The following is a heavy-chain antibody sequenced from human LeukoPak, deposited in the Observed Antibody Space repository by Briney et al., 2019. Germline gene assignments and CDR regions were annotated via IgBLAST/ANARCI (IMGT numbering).Heavy chain of an antibody. CDR2: IYHSGST. V-gene: IGHV4-59*01. CDR3: ARGGGYASHIGY. J-gene: IGHJ4*02. CDR1: GGSLSTYY. D-gene: IGHD5-12*01. Sequence: SETLSLTCTLSGGSLSTYYWSWIRHPPGKGLEWIGYIYHSGSTNYNAALKSRVTISVDTSKNQFSLKLSSVTAADTAVYYCARGGGYASHIGYWGQGALVTVSS.